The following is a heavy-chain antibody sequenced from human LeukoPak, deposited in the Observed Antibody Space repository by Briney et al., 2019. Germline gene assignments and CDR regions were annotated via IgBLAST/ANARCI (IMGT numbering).Heavy chain of an antibody. CDR2: ISAYNGNT. CDR1: GYTFTSYG. CDR3: AREPGYSSSWYEGFDY. V-gene: IGHV1-18*01. Sequence: GASVKVSCKASGYTFTSYGISWVRQAPGQGLEWMGWISAYNGNTIYAQKLQGRVTMTTDTSTSTAYMELRSLRSDDTAVYYCAREPGYSSSWYEGFDYWGQGTLVTVSS. D-gene: IGHD6-13*01. J-gene: IGHJ4*02.